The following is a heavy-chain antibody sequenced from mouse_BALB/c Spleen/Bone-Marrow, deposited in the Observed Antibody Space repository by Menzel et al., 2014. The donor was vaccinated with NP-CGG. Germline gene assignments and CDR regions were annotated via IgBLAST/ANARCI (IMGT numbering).Heavy chain of an antibody. CDR3: ARWDYRYYLDV. V-gene: IGHV3-1*02. CDR2: IHYSGST. J-gene: IGHJ1*01. CDR1: GYSITSGYS. D-gene: IGHD2-14*01. Sequence: EVKLQESGPDLVKPSQSLSLPCTVTGYSITSGYSCHWIRQFPGNKLEWMGYIHYSGSTNYNPSLKSRISITRDTSKNQFFLQLNSVTTEDTATYYCARWDYRYYLDVWGAGTTVTVSS.